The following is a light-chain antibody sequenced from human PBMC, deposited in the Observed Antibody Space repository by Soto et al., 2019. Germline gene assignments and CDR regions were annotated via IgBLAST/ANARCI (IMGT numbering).Light chain of an antibody. Sequence: EIVLTQSPGTLSLSPGERATLSCRASQSVSSSYLSWYQQKPGQAPRLLIYGASSRATGIADRFSGGGSGTDFTLTISRLEPEYLAVYYCQQYGSSRTFGQGTKVEIK. CDR3: QQYGSSRT. CDR2: GAS. V-gene: IGKV3-20*01. J-gene: IGKJ1*01. CDR1: QSVSSSY.